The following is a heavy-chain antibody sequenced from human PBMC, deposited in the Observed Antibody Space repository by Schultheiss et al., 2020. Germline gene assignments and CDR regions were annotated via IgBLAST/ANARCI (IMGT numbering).Heavy chain of an antibody. J-gene: IGHJ3*02. CDR3: ARDGSISNTTEDAFDI. CDR2: ISYDGSNK. D-gene: IGHD1-26*01. CDR1: GFTFSSYA. Sequence: GGSLRLSCAASGFTFSSYAMHWVRQAPGKGLEWVAVISYDGSNKYYADSVKGRFTISRDNSKNTLYLQMNSLRAKDTAVYYCARDGSISNTTEDAFDIWGQGTMVTVSS. V-gene: IGHV3-30-3*01.